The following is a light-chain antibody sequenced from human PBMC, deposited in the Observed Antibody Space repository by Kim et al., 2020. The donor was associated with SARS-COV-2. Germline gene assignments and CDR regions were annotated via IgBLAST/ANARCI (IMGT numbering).Light chain of an antibody. CDR2: KDT. Sequence: SYELTQPPSVSVSPGRTARITCSGDALPKQYAYWYQQKPGQAPVLVIYKDTDRPSGIPERFSGSSSGTTVTLTISGVQAADEADYYCQSADSSGTWVFGG. CDR3: QSADSSGTWV. CDR1: ALPKQY. J-gene: IGLJ3*02. V-gene: IGLV3-25*03.